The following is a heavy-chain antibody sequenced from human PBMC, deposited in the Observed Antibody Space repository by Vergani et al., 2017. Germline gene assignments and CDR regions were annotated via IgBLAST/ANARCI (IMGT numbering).Heavy chain of an antibody. V-gene: IGHV4-34*01. CDR2: INHSGST. J-gene: IGHJ3*02. CDR1: GGSFSGYY. CDR3: ARGGLRYFDWLSKPDAFDI. D-gene: IGHD3-9*01. Sequence: QVQLQQWGAGLLKPSETLSLTCAVYGGSFSGYYWSWIRQPPGKGLEWIGEINHSGSTNYNPSLKSRVTISVDTSKNQFSLKLSSVTAADTAVYYCARGGLRYFDWLSKPDAFDIWGQGTMVTVSS.